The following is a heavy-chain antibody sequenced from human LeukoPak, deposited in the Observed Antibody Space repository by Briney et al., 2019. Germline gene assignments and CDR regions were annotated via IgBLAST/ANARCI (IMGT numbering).Heavy chain of an antibody. Sequence: GGSLRLSCAASGFTFSSYGMHWVRQAPGKGLEWVAVIWYDGSNKYYADSVKGRFTISRDNSKNTLYLQMNSLRAEDTAVYYCASFYGSGSYEVDPWGQGTLVTVSS. CDR3: ASFYGSGSYEVDP. CDR2: IWYDGSNK. D-gene: IGHD3-10*01. V-gene: IGHV3-33*01. CDR1: GFTFSSYG. J-gene: IGHJ5*02.